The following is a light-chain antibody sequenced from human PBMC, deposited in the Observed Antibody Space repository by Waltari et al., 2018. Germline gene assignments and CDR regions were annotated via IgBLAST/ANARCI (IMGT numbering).Light chain of an antibody. CDR1: QSNSRY. J-gene: IGKJ1*01. Sequence: IMLTESRNNRSLSPGKGATLSLRASQSNSRYLPWYQQKPGQTPRLLIYHASTRATGIPARFSGSGSGTDFSLTISSVEPEDFAVYYCQKYGSLPATFGQGTKVEIK. CDR3: QKYGSLPAT. CDR2: HAS. V-gene: IGKV3-20*01.